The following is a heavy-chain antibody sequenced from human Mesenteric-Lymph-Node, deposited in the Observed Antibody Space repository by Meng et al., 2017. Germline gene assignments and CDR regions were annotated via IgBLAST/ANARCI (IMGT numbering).Heavy chain of an antibody. CDR2: ITSSGGTI. CDR3: AGGYSALAY. Sequence: GESLKISCGASGFTFSDYYMSWIRRAPGKGLEWVSYITSSGGTIFYADSVKGRFTISRDNAKNTLYLQMNSLRAEDTAVYYCAGGYSALAYWGQGTLVTVSS. CDR1: GFTFSDYY. J-gene: IGHJ4*02. D-gene: IGHD5-12*01. V-gene: IGHV3-11*04.